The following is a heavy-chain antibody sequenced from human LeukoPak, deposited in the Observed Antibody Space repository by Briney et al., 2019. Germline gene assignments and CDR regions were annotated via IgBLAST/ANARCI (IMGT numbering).Heavy chain of an antibody. Sequence: SQTLSLTCTVSGGSISSGSYYWSWIRQPAGKGLEWIGRIYTSGSTNYNPSLKSRVTISVDTSKNQFSLKLSSVTAADTAVYYCARETIAAYIQSWGQGTLVTVSS. J-gene: IGHJ5*02. V-gene: IGHV4-61*02. CDR2: IYTSGST. CDR1: GGSISSGSYY. CDR3: ARETIAAYIQS. D-gene: IGHD6-25*01.